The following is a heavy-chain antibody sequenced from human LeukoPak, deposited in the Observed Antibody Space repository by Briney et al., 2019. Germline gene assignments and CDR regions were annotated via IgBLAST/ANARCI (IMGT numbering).Heavy chain of an antibody. Sequence: GGSLRLSCRTSGFTFSSYAMSWVRQAPGKGLEWVSAIYTDGSTYYAGSVKGRFTISRDNSENTLYLQMNSLRVEDTAVYYCARDRPAGGVGDFDHWGQGTLVTVSS. CDR3: ARDRPAGGVGDFDH. CDR2: IYTDGST. D-gene: IGHD3-16*01. CDR1: GFTFSSYA. J-gene: IGHJ4*02. V-gene: IGHV3-66*01.